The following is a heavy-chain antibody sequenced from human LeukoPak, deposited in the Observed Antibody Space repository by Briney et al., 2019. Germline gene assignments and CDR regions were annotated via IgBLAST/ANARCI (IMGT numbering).Heavy chain of an antibody. D-gene: IGHD3-16*01. J-gene: IGHJ3*02. Sequence: SETLSLTCSVLGGSIRSYFWSWIRQPPGKGLEWIGYIYYSGSTNYNPSLKSRVTISVDTSKNQFSLKLSSVTAADTAVYYCARGLHLIMAAFDIWGQGTVVTVSS. CDR2: IYYSGST. V-gene: IGHV4-59*12. CDR3: ARGLHLIMAAFDI. CDR1: GGSIRSYF.